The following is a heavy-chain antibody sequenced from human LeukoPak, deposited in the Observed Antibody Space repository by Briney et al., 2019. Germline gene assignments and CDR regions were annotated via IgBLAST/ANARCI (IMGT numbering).Heavy chain of an antibody. Sequence: PSETLSLTCTVSGGSISGATYYWGWIRQPPGKGLEWIGAIYYSGSTYYNPSLKSRVIISVDTSKNQFSLKLSSVTAADTAFYYCARNGPSSSSFPGGSFDVWGQGTMVTVSS. J-gene: IGHJ3*01. V-gene: IGHV4-39*01. CDR3: ARNGPSSSSFPGGSFDV. CDR1: GGSISGATYY. CDR2: IYYSGST. D-gene: IGHD6-13*01.